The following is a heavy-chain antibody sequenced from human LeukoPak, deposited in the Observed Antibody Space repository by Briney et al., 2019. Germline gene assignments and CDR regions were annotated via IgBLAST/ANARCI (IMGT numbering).Heavy chain of an antibody. J-gene: IGHJ4*02. D-gene: IGHD1-7*01. Sequence: GGSLRLSCADSGFTFSSYAMHWVRQAPGKGLEWVAVISYDGSNKYYADSVKGRFTISRDNAKNSLYLQMNSLRAEDTAVYYCARRRVELTQKYFDYWGQGTLVTVSS. CDR1: GFTFSSYA. CDR2: ISYDGSNK. CDR3: ARRRVELTQKYFDY. V-gene: IGHV3-30*04.